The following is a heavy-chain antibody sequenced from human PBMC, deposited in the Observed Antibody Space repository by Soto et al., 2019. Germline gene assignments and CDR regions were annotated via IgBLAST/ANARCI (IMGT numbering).Heavy chain of an antibody. V-gene: IGHV1-18*04. D-gene: IGHD1-26*01. CDR3: VRAYSGSYNCDY. CDR2: ISTYNDNT. Sequence: GASVKVSCKAFGYTFTSYGIAWVRQAPGQGLEWMGWISTYNDNTNYAQALQGRVTMTTDTSTSTASMELRSLTSDDTAVYYCVRAYSGSYNCDYWGQGTLVTVSS. J-gene: IGHJ4*02. CDR1: GYTFTSYG.